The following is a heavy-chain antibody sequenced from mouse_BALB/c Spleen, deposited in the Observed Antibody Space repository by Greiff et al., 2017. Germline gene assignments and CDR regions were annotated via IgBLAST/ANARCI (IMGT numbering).Heavy chain of an antibody. D-gene: IGHD1-1*01. Sequence: EVQGVESGGGLVKPGGSLKLSCAASGFTFSSYAMSWVRQSPEKRLEWVAEISSGGSYTYYPDTVTGRFTISRDNAKNTLYLEMSSLRSEDTAMYYCARDWRDGSSSMDYWGQGTSVTVSS. CDR3: ARDWRDGSSSMDY. CDR1: GFTFSSYA. CDR2: ISSGGSYT. V-gene: IGHV5-9-4*01. J-gene: IGHJ4*01.